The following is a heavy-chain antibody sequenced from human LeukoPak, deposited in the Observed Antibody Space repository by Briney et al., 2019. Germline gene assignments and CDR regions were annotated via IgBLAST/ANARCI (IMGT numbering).Heavy chain of an antibody. J-gene: IGHJ4*02. CDR2: ISDSGGNT. D-gene: IGHD3-22*01. V-gene: IGHV3-23*01. Sequence: GGSLRLSCAASGFTFSSYAMNWVRQAPGKGLEWVSAISDSGGNTYYADSVKGRFTISRDHSKNTLYLQMNSLRAEDTGVYYCAKVVYYYDSSGSYLYFFDYWGQGTLVTVPS. CDR3: AKVVYYYDSSGSYLYFFDY. CDR1: GFTFSSYA.